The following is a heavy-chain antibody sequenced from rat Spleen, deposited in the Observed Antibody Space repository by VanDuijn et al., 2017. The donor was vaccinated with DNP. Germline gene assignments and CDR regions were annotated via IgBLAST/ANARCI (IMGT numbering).Heavy chain of an antibody. Sequence: EVQLVESGGGLVQPGGSLKLSCAASGFAFSDYYMAWVRQAPTKGLEWVAYIRYDGGSIHYGDSVKGRFTISRDIAKNTLYLQMNSLRSEDTATYYCAIYFYSGDNWFGYWGQGTLVTVSS. J-gene: IGHJ3*01. CDR1: GFAFSDYY. CDR2: IRYDGGSI. V-gene: IGHV5-20*01. CDR3: AIYFYSGDNWFGY. D-gene: IGHD1-1*01.